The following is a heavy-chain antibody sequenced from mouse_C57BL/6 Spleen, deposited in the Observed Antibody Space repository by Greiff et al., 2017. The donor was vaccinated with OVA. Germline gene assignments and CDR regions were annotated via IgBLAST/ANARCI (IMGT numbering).Heavy chain of an antibody. CDR2: INPNNGGT. V-gene: IGHV1-26*01. CDR3: ARGGKGYFDV. CDR1: GYTFTDYY. D-gene: IGHD1-3*01. J-gene: IGHJ1*03. Sequence: VQLQQSGPELVKPGASVKISCKASGYTFTDYYMNWVKQSHGKSLEWIGDINPNNGGTSYNQKFKGKATLTVDKSSSTAYMELRSLTSEDSAVYYCARGGKGYFDVWGTGTTVTVSS.